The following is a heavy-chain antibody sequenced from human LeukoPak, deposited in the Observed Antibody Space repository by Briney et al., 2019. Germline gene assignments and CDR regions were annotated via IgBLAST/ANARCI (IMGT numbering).Heavy chain of an antibody. Sequence: GASVKVSCKASGYSFTNYAMYWVRQAPGQGLEWMGWINAGSGNTKYSQKFQGRVTITRDTSASTAYMELSSLKSEDTAVCYCAKRGNFDRSGYYGFDYWGQGTLVTVSS. CDR2: INAGSGNT. J-gene: IGHJ4*02. V-gene: IGHV1-3*01. D-gene: IGHD3-22*01. CDR3: AKRGNFDRSGYYGFDY. CDR1: GYSFTNYA.